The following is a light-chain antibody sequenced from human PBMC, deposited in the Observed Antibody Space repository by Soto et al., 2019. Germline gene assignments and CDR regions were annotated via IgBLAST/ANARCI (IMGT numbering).Light chain of an antibody. J-gene: IGKJ1*01. CDR3: QQYVNWRT. CDR2: DAS. CDR1: QSVTSN. V-gene: IGKV3-15*01. Sequence: EIVMTQSPATLSVSPGERATLSCRASQSVTSNLAWYQQKPGQAPRLLISDASTRAPGIPARFSGSGSGTEFTLTISSLQSEDFAVDYCQQYVNWRTFGQGTRVEIK.